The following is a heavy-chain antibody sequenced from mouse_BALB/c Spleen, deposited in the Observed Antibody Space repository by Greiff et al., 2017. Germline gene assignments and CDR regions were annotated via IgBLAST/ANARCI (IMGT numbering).Heavy chain of an antibody. CDR1: GYSITSDYA. CDR2: ISYSGST. J-gene: IGHJ3*01. CDR3: ATGKGWFAY. D-gene: IGHD4-1*01. Sequence: EVKLEESGPGLVKPSQSLSLTCTVTGYSITSDYAWNWIRQFPGNQLEWMGYISYSGSTSYNPSLKSRISITRDTSKNQFFLQLNSVTTEDTATYYCATGKGWFAYWGQGTLVTVSA. V-gene: IGHV3-2*02.